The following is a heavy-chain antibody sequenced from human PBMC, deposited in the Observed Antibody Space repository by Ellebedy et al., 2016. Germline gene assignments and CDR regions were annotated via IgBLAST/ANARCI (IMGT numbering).Heavy chain of an antibody. CDR3: TSHPPVRLTGTYNWFNP. Sequence: GESLKISXAASGFTFSSYSMNWVRQAPGKGLEWVSSISSTSIYIYYADSVKGRFTISRDNAKNSLYLQMNSLRAEDTAVYYCTSHPPVRLTGTYNWFNPWGQGTLVTVSS. J-gene: IGHJ5*02. V-gene: IGHV3-21*01. CDR1: GFTFSSYS. D-gene: IGHD1-20*01. CDR2: ISSTSIYI.